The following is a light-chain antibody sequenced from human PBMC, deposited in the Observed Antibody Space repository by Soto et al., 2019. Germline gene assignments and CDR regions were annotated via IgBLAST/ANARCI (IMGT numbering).Light chain of an antibody. V-gene: IGKV3-20*01. J-gene: IGKJ4*01. CDR3: QQYGTSPLT. Sequence: EIVLTQSPGTLSLSPGERATLSCRASQSVSSSNLAWYQQKPGQPPRLLIYGASSRATGVPDRFSGSGSGTDFTLTINRLEPEDFAVYFCQQYGTSPLTFGGGTKVEMK. CDR1: QSVSSSN. CDR2: GAS.